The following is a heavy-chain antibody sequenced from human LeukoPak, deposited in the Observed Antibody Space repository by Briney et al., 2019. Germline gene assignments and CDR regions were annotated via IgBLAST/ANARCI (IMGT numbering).Heavy chain of an antibody. CDR2: INPNSGGT. J-gene: IGHJ4*02. V-gene: IGHV1-2*02. CDR3: ARDSRGGFDY. CDR1: GYTFTGYY. Sequence: GASVNVSSTASGYTFTGYYMHLVRQAPGQGLERMGLINPNSGGTNYAERFQGRVTMTRDTSISTAYMELSRLRSDDSAVYYCARDSRGGFDYWGWGTLVTVSS. D-gene: IGHD3-10*01.